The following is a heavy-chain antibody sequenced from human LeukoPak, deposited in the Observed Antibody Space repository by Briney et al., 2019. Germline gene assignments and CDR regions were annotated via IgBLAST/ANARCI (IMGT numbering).Heavy chain of an antibody. D-gene: IGHD5-18*01. J-gene: IGHJ4*02. CDR1: GGSISSSTYY. CDR2: IYYSRST. V-gene: IGHV4-39*02. Sequence: SETLSLSCTVSGGSISSSTYYWVWIRHRPGQGLAWVGSIYYSRSTYYNPSLKSRATISVDTCKNPFYLALSSVTAADTAVYYCARDPGTAMVGFDYWGLGTRVTVSS. CDR3: ARDPGTAMVGFDY.